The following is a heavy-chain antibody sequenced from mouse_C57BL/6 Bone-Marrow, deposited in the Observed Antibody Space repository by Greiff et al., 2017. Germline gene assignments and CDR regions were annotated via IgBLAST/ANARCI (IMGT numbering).Heavy chain of an antibody. D-gene: IGHD2-12*01. Sequence: EVQLQQSGAELVRPGASVKLSCTASGFNIKDDYMHWVKQRPEQGLEWIGWIDPENGDTEYASKFQGKATITADPSSNTAYLQLSSLTSEDTAVYYCTTNYKTSDYWGQGTTLTVSS. V-gene: IGHV14-4*01. CDR3: TTNYKTSDY. J-gene: IGHJ2*01. CDR2: IDPENGDT. CDR1: GFNIKDDY.